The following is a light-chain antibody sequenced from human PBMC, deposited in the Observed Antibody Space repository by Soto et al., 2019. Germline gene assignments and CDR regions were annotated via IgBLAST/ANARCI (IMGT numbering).Light chain of an antibody. V-gene: IGKV1-5*03. CDR1: QTISSW. Sequence: DIQMTQSPSTLSGSVGDRVTITCRASQTISSWLAWYQQKPGKAPKLLIYKASTLKSGVPSRFSGSGSVTQFTLTISSLQHDDVATYYCQHYNSYSEAFGQGTKVERK. J-gene: IGKJ1*01. CDR3: QHYNSYSEA. CDR2: KAS.